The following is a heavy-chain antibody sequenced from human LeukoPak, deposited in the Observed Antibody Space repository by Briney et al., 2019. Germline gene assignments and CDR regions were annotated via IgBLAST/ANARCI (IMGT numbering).Heavy chain of an antibody. Sequence: GGSLRLSCAASGFTFSSYWMHWVRQAPGKGLVWVSRINSDGSSTTYADSVKGRFTISRDNAKNTLYPQMNSLRAEDTAVYYCARSTTMYSSGWNGLDYWGQGTLVTVSS. J-gene: IGHJ4*02. CDR1: GFTFSSYW. D-gene: IGHD6-19*01. CDR3: ARSTTMYSSGWNGLDY. V-gene: IGHV3-74*01. CDR2: INSDGSST.